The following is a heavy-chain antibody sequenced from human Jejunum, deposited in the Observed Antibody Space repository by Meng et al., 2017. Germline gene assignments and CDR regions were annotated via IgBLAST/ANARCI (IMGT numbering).Heavy chain of an antibody. CDR1: GGSFSGYY. V-gene: IGHV4-34*01. D-gene: IGHD6-6*01. Sequence: QVQVQQWGAGLLKPSETLSLTCTVYGGSFSGYYWSWIRQPPGKGLEWIGEINHSGRTSYNPSLKSRVTMSLDTSKNQFSLELSSVTAADTAVYYCARGSIADRLSDWGQGTLVTVSS. CDR2: INHSGRT. J-gene: IGHJ4*02. CDR3: ARGSIADRLSD.